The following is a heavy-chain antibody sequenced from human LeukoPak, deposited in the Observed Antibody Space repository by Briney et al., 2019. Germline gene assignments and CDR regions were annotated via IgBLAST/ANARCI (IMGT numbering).Heavy chain of an antibody. CDR1: GFTFSSYS. D-gene: IGHD5-12*01. CDR3: ARKYRGYGDY. Sequence: KTGGALRLSCSASGFTFSSYSMNWVRQAPGKGLEWVSSISSSSSYIYYADSVKGRFTISRDNAKNSLYLQMNSLRAEDTAAYYCARKYRGYGDYWGQGTLVTVSS. V-gene: IGHV3-21*01. CDR2: ISSSSSYI. J-gene: IGHJ4*02.